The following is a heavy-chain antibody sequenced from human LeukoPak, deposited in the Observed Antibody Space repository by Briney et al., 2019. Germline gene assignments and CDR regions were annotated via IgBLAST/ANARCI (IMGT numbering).Heavy chain of an antibody. CDR1: GCTFSSYS. Sequence: GGSLRLSCAASGCTFSSYSMNWGRQAPARGRVWGSSISISSSYIYYADSVKGRFTISRDNAKNSLYLKMNSLRAEDTAVYYCARDYRNDVGWFDPWGQGTLVTVSS. CDR2: ISISSSYI. J-gene: IGHJ5*02. D-gene: IGHD1-1*01. V-gene: IGHV3-21*01. CDR3: ARDYRNDVGWFDP.